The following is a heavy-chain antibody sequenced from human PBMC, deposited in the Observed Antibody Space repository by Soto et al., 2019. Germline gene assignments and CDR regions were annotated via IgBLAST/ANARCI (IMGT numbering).Heavy chain of an antibody. CDR3: AKGSGAKSGWLDY. CDR1: GFTFSSYW. D-gene: IGHD6-25*01. V-gene: IGHV3-74*01. J-gene: IGHJ4*02. CDR2: INNDGSST. Sequence: EVQLVESGGGLVQTGGSLRLSCAASGFTFSSYWMHWVRQAPGKGLVWVSRINNDGSSTTYADSVKGRFTISRDNAKNTLDLQMNSLRDEAGAVYYCAKGSGAKSGWLDYGGQGTLVTVSS.